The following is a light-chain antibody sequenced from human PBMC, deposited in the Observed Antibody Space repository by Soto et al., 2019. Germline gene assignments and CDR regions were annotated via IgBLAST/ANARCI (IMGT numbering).Light chain of an antibody. CDR1: SSDVGSYNL. Sequence: QSALTQPASVSGSPGPSITISCTGTSSDVGSYNLVSWYQQHPGKAPKLMIYEGSKRPSGVSNRFSGSKSGNTASLTIAGLQGEDEADYYCCSYAGSSTWVFGGGTKVTVL. J-gene: IGLJ3*02. CDR3: CSYAGSSTWV. CDR2: EGS. V-gene: IGLV2-23*01.